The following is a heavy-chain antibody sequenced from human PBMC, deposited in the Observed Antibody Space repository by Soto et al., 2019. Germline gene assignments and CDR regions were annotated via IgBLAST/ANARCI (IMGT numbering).Heavy chain of an antibody. D-gene: IGHD1-1*01. CDR1: GFTFSSYG. CDR3: AKDWTTPVP. Sequence: GGSLRLSCAASGFTFSSYGMHWVRQAPGKGLEWVAVISYDGSNKYYADSVKGRFTISRDNSKNTLYLQMNSLRAEDTAVYYCAKDWTTPVPWGQGALVTVSS. V-gene: IGHV3-30*18. CDR2: ISYDGSNK. J-gene: IGHJ5*02.